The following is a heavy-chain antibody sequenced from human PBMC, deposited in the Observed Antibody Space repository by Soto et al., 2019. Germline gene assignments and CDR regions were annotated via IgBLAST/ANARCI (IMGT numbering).Heavy chain of an antibody. V-gene: IGHV1-18*01. J-gene: IGHJ4*02. Sequence: QVQLVQSGPEVKKPGASVKVSCKGSGYSFSTYNISWVRQAPGQGLEWMGRISNYNGNTDYAQKFEGRLVMTTETSTTTAYMELTSLTSDDAAVYYCARTSVVTSLDYWGQGTLV. CDR3: ARTSVVTSLDY. CDR1: GYSFSTYN. D-gene: IGHD4-17*01. CDR2: ISNYNGNT.